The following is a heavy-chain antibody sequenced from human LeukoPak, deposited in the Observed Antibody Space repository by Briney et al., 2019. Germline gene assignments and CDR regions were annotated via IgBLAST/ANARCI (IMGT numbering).Heavy chain of an antibody. J-gene: IGHJ6*02. CDR2: ISSSGSTI. V-gene: IGHV3-11*01. D-gene: IGHD1-20*01. CDR1: GFTFSDYY. CDR3: ARWGYNWNDGTPYYYYGMGV. Sequence: GGSLRLSCAASGFTFSDYYMSWIRQAPGKGLEWVSYISSSGSTIYYADSVKGRFTISRDNAKNSLYLQMNSLRAEDTAVYYCARWGYNWNDGTPYYYYGMGVWGQGTTVTVSS.